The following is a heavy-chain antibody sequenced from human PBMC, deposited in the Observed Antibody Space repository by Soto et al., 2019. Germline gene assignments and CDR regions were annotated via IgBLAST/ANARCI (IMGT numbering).Heavy chain of an antibody. CDR2: LYTEGTT. Sequence: LRLSCVASGLTVSHNYMAWVRQAPEMGLEWVSILYTEGTTYYADSVKGRFTISRDSSKNTLFLQMDSLRAEDTAVYYCVRPRPSGENYGMDXWGQGTTVTVS. CDR1: GLTVSHNY. V-gene: IGHV3-53*01. CDR3: VRPRPSGENYGMDX. J-gene: IGHJ6*02. D-gene: IGHD3-16*01.